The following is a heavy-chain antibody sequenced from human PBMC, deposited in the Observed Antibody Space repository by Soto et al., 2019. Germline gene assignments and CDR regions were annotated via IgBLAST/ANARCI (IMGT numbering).Heavy chain of an antibody. CDR1: GGTFSSYA. V-gene: IGHV1-69*13. CDR2: IIPIFGTA. Sequence: SVKVSCKASGGTFSSYAISWVRQAPGQGLEWMGGIIPIFGTANYAQKFQGRVTITADESTSTAYMELSSLRSEDTAVYYYAREMFSGYYTYYCDYWGQGTLGIVSA. J-gene: IGHJ4*02. D-gene: IGHD3-3*01. CDR3: AREMFSGYYTYYCDY.